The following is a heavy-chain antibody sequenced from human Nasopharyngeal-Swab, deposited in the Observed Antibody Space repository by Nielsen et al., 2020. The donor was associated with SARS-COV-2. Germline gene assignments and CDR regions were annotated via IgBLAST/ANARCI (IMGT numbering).Heavy chain of an antibody. D-gene: IGHD2-2*01. Sequence: GESLKISCAASGFTFSSYAMSWVRQAPGKGLEWVSAIIGSGGSTYYADSVKGRFTISRDNSKNTLYLQMSSLRAEDTALYFCAKETDSSSWGQGTLVTVSS. V-gene: IGHV3-23*01. CDR2: IIGSGGST. J-gene: IGHJ5*02. CDR1: GFTFSSYA. CDR3: AKETDSSS.